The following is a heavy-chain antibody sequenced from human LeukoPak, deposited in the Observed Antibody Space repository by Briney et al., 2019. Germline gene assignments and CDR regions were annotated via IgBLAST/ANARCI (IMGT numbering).Heavy chain of an antibody. V-gene: IGHV3-30-3*01. CDR1: GFTFCSYA. Sequence: GGSLRLSCAASGFTFCSYAMHWVRQAPGKGLEWVAVISYDGSNKYYADSVKGRFTISRDNSKNTLYLQMNSLRAEDTAVYYCARGRDSSGWYGEDYWGQGTLVTVSS. J-gene: IGHJ4*02. D-gene: IGHD6-19*01. CDR2: ISYDGSNK. CDR3: ARGRDSSGWYGEDY.